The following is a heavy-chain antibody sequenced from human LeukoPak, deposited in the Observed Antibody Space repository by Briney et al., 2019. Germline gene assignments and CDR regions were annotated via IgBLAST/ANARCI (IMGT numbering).Heavy chain of an antibody. CDR3: ARANGSGSYILKNWFDP. Sequence: PSETLSLTCTVSGGSISSGSYYWSWIRQPAGKGLEWIGRIYTSGSTNYNPSLKSRVTISVDTSKNQFSLKLSSVTAADTAVYYCARANGSGSYILKNWFDPWGQGTLVTVSS. D-gene: IGHD3-10*01. V-gene: IGHV4-61*02. CDR1: GGSISSGSYY. J-gene: IGHJ5*02. CDR2: IYTSGST.